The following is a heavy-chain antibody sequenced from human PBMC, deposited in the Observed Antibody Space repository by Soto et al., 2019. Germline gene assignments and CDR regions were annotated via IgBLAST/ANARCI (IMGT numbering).Heavy chain of an antibody. CDR1: GGFVSSGSYY. J-gene: IGHJ3*02. V-gene: IGHV4-34*01. Sequence: QVQLQQWGAGLLKPSETLSLTCAVYGGFVSSGSYYWSWIRQPPGKALEWVGEMSHSGGTHFTPSLNSRVSISVDTSKNQFSLKMSSVTAADTALYYCARVERGTATTVVDAFDIWGPGTMVTVSS. CDR2: MSHSGGT. CDR3: ARVERGTATTVVDAFDI. D-gene: IGHD1-1*01.